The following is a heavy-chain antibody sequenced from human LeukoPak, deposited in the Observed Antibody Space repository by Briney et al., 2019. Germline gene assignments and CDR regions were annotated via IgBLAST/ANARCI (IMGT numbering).Heavy chain of an antibody. CDR2: INHSGST. J-gene: IGHJ5*02. CDR3: ARHCSSTSCYFFWFDP. V-gene: IGHV4-39*01. Sequence: KTSETLSLTCTVSGGSISSSSYYWSWIRQPPGKGLEWIGEINHSGSTNYNPSLKSRVTISVDTSKNQFSLKLSSVTAADTAVYYCARHCSSTSCYFFWFDPWGQGTLVTVSS. D-gene: IGHD2-2*01. CDR1: GGSISSSSYY.